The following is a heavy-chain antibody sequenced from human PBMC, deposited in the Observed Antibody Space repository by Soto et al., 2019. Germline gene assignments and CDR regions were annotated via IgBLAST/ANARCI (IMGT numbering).Heavy chain of an antibody. Sequence: PGESLKICCECSEYGFTIYWIGLVRRMPGKGLEWMGIIYPGDSDSRYSPSFQGQVTISADKSISTAYLQWSSLKASDTAMYYCARHGRDSSGYYVYWGQGTLVTVSS. J-gene: IGHJ4*02. V-gene: IGHV5-51*01. CDR2: IYPGDSDS. CDR1: EYGFTIYW. D-gene: IGHD3-22*01. CDR3: ARHGRDSSGYYVY.